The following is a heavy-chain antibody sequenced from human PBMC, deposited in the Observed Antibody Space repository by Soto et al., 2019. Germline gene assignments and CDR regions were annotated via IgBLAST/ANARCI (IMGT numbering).Heavy chain of an antibody. CDR3: AKEHVVPAATSPYPDY. CDR2: ISYDGSNK. V-gene: IGHV3-30*18. Sequence: GGSLRLSCAASGFTFSSYGMHWVRQAPGKGLEWVAVISYDGSNKYYADSVKGRFNISRDKSKNTLYLQMNSLTAEDTAVYYCAKEHVVPAATSPYPDYWGQGTMVTVSS. J-gene: IGHJ4*02. CDR1: GFTFSSYG. D-gene: IGHD2-2*01.